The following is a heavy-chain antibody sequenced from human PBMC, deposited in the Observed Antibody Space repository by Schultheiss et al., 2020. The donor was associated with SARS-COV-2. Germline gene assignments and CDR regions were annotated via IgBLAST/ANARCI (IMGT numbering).Heavy chain of an antibody. CDR1: GYSISSGYY. D-gene: IGHD2-15*01. V-gene: IGHV4-38-2*01. CDR2: IYHSGST. J-gene: IGHJ4*02. Sequence: SETLSLTCAVSGYSISSGYYWGWIRQPPGKGLEWIGSIYHSGSTYYNPSLKSRVTISVDTSKNQFSLKLSSVTAADTAVYYCASHFSYCSGGSCYTFDYWGQGTLVTVSS. CDR3: ASHFSYCSGGSCYTFDY.